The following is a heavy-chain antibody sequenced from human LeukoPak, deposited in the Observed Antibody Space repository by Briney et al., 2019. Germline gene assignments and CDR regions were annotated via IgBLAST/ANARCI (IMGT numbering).Heavy chain of an antibody. D-gene: IGHD4/OR15-4a*01. V-gene: IGHV3-7*01. Sequence: GGSLRLSCAAPGFTFSRYWMAWVRQAPGKGLEWVANIRGDAGDKGYADSVRDRFTISRDNGKNSLYLQMNSLTAEDTAVYYCARDVHGALDFWGQGTLVAVSS. CDR1: GFTFSRYW. CDR2: IRGDAGDK. CDR3: ARDVHGALDF. J-gene: IGHJ4*02.